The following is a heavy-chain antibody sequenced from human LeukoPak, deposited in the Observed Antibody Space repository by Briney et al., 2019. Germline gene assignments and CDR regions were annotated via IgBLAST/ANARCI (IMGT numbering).Heavy chain of an antibody. CDR3: ARDLAAAGRENYYYYYMDV. D-gene: IGHD6-13*01. Sequence: SETLSLTCTVSGGSISSYYWSWIRQPPGKGLEWIGYIYYSGSTNYNPSLKSRVTISVDTSKNQFSLKLSSVTAADTAVYYCARDLAAAGRENYYYYYMDVWGKGTTVTISS. CDR1: GGSISSYY. J-gene: IGHJ6*03. V-gene: IGHV4-59*01. CDR2: IYYSGST.